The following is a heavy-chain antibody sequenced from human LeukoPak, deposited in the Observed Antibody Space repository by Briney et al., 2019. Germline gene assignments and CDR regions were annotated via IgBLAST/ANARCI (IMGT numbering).Heavy chain of an antibody. CDR1: GGSISSYY. CDR3: ARAYCSSTSCYAVDP. D-gene: IGHD2-2*01. V-gene: IGHV4-59*01. CDR2: IYYSGST. Sequence: SETLSLTCTVSGGSISSYYWSWIQQPPGKGLEWIGYIYYSGSTNYNPSLKSRVTISVDTSKNQFSLKLSSVTAADTAVYYCARAYCSSTSCYAVDPWGQGTLVTVSS. J-gene: IGHJ5*02.